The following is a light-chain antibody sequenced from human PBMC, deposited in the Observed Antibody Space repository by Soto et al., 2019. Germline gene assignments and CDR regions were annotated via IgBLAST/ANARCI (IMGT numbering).Light chain of an antibody. Sequence: EIVLTQSPDTLSLSPGERATLSCRASQRISSSLAWYQQKPGKAPRLLIYDASTRATGFPAMFSVSGSGTDFTLTIGSLAPEDFAVYYCQQRSEWPRTFGQVTNVEIK. V-gene: IGKV3-11*01. CDR3: QQRSEWPRT. CDR1: QRISSS. J-gene: IGKJ1*01. CDR2: DAS.